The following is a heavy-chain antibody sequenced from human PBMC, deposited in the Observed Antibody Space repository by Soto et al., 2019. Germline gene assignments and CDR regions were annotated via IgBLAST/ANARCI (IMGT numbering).Heavy chain of an antibody. Sequence: GGSLRLSCAASGFTFSSYGMHWVRQAPGKGLEWVAVISYDGSNKYYADSVKGRFTISRDNSKNTLYLQMNSLRAEDTAVYYCAKAKPHRYSSSSDLAYYYYYGMDVWGQGTTVTVSS. CDR3: AKAKPHRYSSSSDLAYYYYYGMDV. D-gene: IGHD6-13*01. V-gene: IGHV3-30*18. CDR1: GFTFSSYG. J-gene: IGHJ6*02. CDR2: ISYDGSNK.